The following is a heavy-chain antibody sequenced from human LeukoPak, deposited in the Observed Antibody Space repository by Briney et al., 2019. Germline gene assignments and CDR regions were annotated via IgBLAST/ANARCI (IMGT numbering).Heavy chain of an antibody. Sequence: GGSLRLSCAASGFTFSSCTMSWVRQAPGKGLEWVSGFSGSGSSTYYADSVKGRFTISRDNSKNTLYLQMNSLRAEDTAVYYGARSSYSSSSSVWGQGTMVTVSS. CDR2: FSGSGSST. CDR3: ARSSYSSSSSV. CDR1: GFTFSSCT. D-gene: IGHD6-6*01. V-gene: IGHV3-23*01. J-gene: IGHJ3*01.